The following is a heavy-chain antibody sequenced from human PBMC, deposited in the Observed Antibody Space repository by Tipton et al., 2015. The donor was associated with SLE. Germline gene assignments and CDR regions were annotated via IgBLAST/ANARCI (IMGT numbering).Heavy chain of an antibody. CDR1: GGSTSRHY. V-gene: IGHV4-59*11. J-gene: IGHJ3*02. CDR3: ASDFIAAADEGDAVDI. CDR2: IYYSGST. Sequence: TLSLTCTVSGGSTSRHYWSWFRQPPRKGLEWFGCIYYSGSTNYNPSLKNRGTLSVDTSKNQFSLTLSSVTAADTAVYYCASDFIAAADEGDAVDIWGQGTMVTVSS. D-gene: IGHD6-13*01.